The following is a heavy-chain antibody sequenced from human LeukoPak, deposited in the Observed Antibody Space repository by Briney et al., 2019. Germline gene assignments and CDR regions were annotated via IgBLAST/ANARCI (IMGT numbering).Heavy chain of an antibody. D-gene: IGHD3-22*01. Sequence: GGSLRLSCAACGFDFGAYEMNWVRQAPGKGLEWVAYFAGSDTTTYYADSVKGRFTISRDNARNSLYLQMNSLRAEDTALYYCTTLGYHLDSWGQGTLVTVSS. V-gene: IGHV3-48*03. CDR2: FAGSDTTT. CDR3: TTLGYHLDS. CDR1: GFDFGAYE. J-gene: IGHJ4*02.